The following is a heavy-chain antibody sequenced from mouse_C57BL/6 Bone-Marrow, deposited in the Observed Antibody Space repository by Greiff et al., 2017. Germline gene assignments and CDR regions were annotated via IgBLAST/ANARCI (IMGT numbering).Heavy chain of an antibody. V-gene: IGHV1-54*01. CDR2: INPGSGGT. CDR1: GYAFTNYL. D-gene: IGHD2-3*01. Sequence: QVQLQQSGAELVRPGTSVKVSCKASGYAFTNYLIEWVKQRPGQGLEWIGVINPGSGGTNYNEKFKGKATLTADKSSSTAYMQLSSLTSEDSAVYFCAREDEGYYWFAYWGQGTLVTVSA. J-gene: IGHJ3*01. CDR3: AREDEGYYWFAY.